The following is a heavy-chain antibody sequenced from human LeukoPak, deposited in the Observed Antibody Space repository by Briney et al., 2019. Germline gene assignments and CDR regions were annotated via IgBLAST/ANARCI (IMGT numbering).Heavy chain of an antibody. J-gene: IGHJ4*02. CDR2: INHSRNT. CDR3: ARRSSRYFSSRSYRKYYFDY. V-gene: IGHV4-34*01. CDR1: GGSFSGYY. Sequence: KTSETLSLTCAVYGGSFSGYYWSWIRQPPGKGLEWVGEINHSRNTNYSPSLKSRATISVDTSKNQFSLTLSSVTAADTAVYYCARRSSRYFSSRSYRKYYFDYWGQGTLVIVSS. D-gene: IGHD3-10*01.